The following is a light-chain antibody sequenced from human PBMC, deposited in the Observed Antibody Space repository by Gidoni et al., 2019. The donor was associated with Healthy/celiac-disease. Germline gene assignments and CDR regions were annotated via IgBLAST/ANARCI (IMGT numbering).Light chain of an antibody. J-gene: IGKJ1*01. CDR2: GAS. Sequence: DIVLTPSPGTLSLSPGERATLSCRASQSVSSSYLAWYQQKPGQAPMLLIYGASSRATGIPDRCSGRGSGTDFTLTISRLEHEDFAVYYWQQYGSSPGTFGQGTKVEIK. CDR1: QSVSSSY. CDR3: QQYGSSPGT. V-gene: IGKV3-20*01.